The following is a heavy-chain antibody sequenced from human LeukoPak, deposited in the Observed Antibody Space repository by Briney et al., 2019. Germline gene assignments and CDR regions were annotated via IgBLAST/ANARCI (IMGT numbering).Heavy chain of an antibody. CDR1: GYTFNTYG. D-gene: IGHD1-26*01. CDR2: ISPYNGDT. Sequence: ASVKVSCRASGYTFNTYGVTWVRQVPGQGFEWMGWISPYNGDTSYAQKFQGRVTMTTDTLTSTVFMELRSLRSDDTAVYFCARGGLSGIYGIDYRGQGTLVTVSS. J-gene: IGHJ4*02. V-gene: IGHV1-18*01. CDR3: ARGGLSGIYGIDY.